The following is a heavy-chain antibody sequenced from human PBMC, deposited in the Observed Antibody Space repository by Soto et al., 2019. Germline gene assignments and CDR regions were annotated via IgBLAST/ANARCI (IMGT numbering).Heavy chain of an antibody. CDR1: GFTFSSYT. CDR3: AKEKGYYDSSGYLEN. Sequence: PGGSLRLSCAASGFTFSSYTMSWVRQAPGKGLEWVSAISGSGGSTYYADSVKGRFTISRDNSKNTLYLQMNSLKAEDTAVYYCAKEKGYYDSSGYLENWGQGTLVTVPQ. V-gene: IGHV3-23*01. J-gene: IGHJ4*02. CDR2: ISGSGGST. D-gene: IGHD3-22*01.